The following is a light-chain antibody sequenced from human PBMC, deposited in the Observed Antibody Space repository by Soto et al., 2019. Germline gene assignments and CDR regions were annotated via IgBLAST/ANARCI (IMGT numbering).Light chain of an antibody. V-gene: IGLV2-11*01. CDR2: DVT. CDR1: RSDVGSYNY. J-gene: IGLJ2*01. CDR3: CSYAGTYTPVV. Sequence: QSALTQPRSVSGSPGQSVAISCTGTRSDVGSYNYVSWYQQHPGKAPKLMIYDVTKRPSGVPDRFSGSKSGNTASLTISGLQTEDEADYYCCSYAGTYTPVVFGGGTKLTVL.